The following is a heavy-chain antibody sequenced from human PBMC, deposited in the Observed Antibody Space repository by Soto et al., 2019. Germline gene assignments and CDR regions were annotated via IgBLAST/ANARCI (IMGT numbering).Heavy chain of an antibody. D-gene: IGHD3-10*01. CDR2: IIPIFGTA. J-gene: IGHJ6*02. CDR3: ARILITMVRGQRYYYYGMDV. Sequence: ASVKVSCKASGGTFSSYAISWVRQAPGQGLEWVGGIIPIFGTANYAQKFQGRVTITADESTSTAYMELSSLRSEDTAVYYCARILITMVRGQRYYYYGMDVWGQGTTVTVSS. V-gene: IGHV1-69*13. CDR1: GGTFSSYA.